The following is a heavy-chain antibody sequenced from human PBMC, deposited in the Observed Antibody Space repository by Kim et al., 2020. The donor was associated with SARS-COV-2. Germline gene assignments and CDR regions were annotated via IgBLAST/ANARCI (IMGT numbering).Heavy chain of an antibody. D-gene: IGHD3-3*01. CDR1: GGTFSSYA. J-gene: IGHJ5*02. CDR2: IIPIFGTA. Sequence: SVKVSCKASGGTFSSYAISWVRQAPGQGLEWMGGIIPIFGTANYAQKFQGRVTITADESTSTAYMELSSLRSEDTAVYYCARGTQNYDFWSGKPRENWFDPWGQGTLVTVSS. V-gene: IGHV1-69*13. CDR3: ARGTQNYDFWSGKPRENWFDP.